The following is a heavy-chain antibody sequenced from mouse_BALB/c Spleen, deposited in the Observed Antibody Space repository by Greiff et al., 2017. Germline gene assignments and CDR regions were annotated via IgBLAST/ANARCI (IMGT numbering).Heavy chain of an antibody. D-gene: IGHD1-1*01. Sequence: DVQLQESGAELVKPGASVKLSCTASGFNIKDTYMHWVKQRPEQGLEWIGRIDPANGNTKYDPKFQGKATITADTSSNTAYLQLSSLTSEDTAVYYCAHYYGRSPGFAYWGQGTLVTVSA. CDR1: GFNIKDTY. V-gene: IGHV14-3*02. CDR2: IDPANGNT. J-gene: IGHJ3*01. CDR3: AHYYGRSPGFAY.